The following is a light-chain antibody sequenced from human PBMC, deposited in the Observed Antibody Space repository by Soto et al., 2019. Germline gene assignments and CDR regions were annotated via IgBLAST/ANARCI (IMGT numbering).Light chain of an antibody. CDR1: QSVSSY. J-gene: IGKJ2*02. CDR2: DAS. Sequence: EIVLTQSPATLSLSPGERATLSCRAGQSVSSYLAWYQQKPGQAPRLLIHDASNRATGIPARFSGSGSGTDFTLTIISLEPEDSAVYYCQQRSNWPRGTFGQGTRVEIK. V-gene: IGKV3-11*01. CDR3: QQRSNWPRGT.